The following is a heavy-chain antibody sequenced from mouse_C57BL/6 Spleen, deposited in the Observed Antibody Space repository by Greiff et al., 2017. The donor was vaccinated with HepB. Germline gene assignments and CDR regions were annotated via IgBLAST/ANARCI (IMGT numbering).Heavy chain of an antibody. Sequence: EVKLMESGGDLVKPGGSLKLSCAASGFTFSNYGMSWVRQTPDKRLEWVATISSGGGYTYYPDSVKGRFTISRDNAKNTLYLQMSSLKSEDTAMYYCARQKTGTIYFDYWGQGTTLTVSS. V-gene: IGHV5-6*01. CDR3: ARQKTGTIYFDY. CDR2: ISSGGGYT. J-gene: IGHJ2*01. CDR1: GFTFSNYG. D-gene: IGHD4-1*01.